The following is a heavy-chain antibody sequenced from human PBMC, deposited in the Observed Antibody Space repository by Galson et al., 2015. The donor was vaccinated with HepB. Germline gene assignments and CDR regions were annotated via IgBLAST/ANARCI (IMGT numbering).Heavy chain of an antibody. CDR3: AREPTRRWIVVVPAADWYYFDY. D-gene: IGHD2-2*01. CDR2: ISSSSSTI. J-gene: IGHJ4*02. Sequence: SLRLSCAASGFTFSSYSMNWVRQAPGKGLEWVSYISSSSSTIYYADSVKGRFTISRDNAKNSLYLQMNSLRDEDTAVYYCAREPTRRWIVVVPAADWYYFDYWGQGTLVTVSS. V-gene: IGHV3-48*02. CDR1: GFTFSSYS.